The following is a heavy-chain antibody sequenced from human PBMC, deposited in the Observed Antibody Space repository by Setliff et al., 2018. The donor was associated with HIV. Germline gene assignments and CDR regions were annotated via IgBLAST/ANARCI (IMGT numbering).Heavy chain of an antibody. J-gene: IGHJ6*03. Sequence: PSETLSLTCTVSGGSLSSGSFYWTWIRQPAGKGLEWIGRIYTSGSTDYNPSLKSRVAISMDTSKNYFSLKLTSVTAADTAVYYCARHRDPPGTSWIYYYYYMDLWGEGTTVTVSS. CDR1: GGSLSSGSFY. V-gene: IGHV4-61*02. D-gene: IGHD6-13*01. CDR3: ARHRDPPGTSWIYYYYYMDL. CDR2: IYTSGST.